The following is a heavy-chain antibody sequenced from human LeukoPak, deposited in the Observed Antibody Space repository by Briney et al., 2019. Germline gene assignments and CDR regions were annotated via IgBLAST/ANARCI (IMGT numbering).Heavy chain of an antibody. CDR1: GFTFSNYW. D-gene: IGHD2-15*01. Sequence: PGGSLRLSCAASGFTFSNYWMHWVRQAPGKGLVWVSRINSDGSSTNYADSVKGRFTISRDNAKNSLYLQMNSLRAEDTAVYYCARPSFTQGSYFDGWGQGTLVTVSS. J-gene: IGHJ4*02. CDR2: INSDGSST. CDR3: ARPSFTQGSYFDG. V-gene: IGHV3-74*01.